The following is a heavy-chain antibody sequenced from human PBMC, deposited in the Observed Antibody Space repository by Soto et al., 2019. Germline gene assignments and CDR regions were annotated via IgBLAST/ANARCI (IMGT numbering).Heavy chain of an antibody. CDR1: GFIFSNFG. J-gene: IGHJ6*02. V-gene: IGHV3-33*01. D-gene: IGHD6-6*01. CDR2: VWYDGSNG. CDR3: ARDPRTARASAMDV. Sequence: PVGSLRVSCGAAGFIFSNFGMRWIRQAPGKGLEWVAGVWYDGSNGVSADSVKGRFTISRDNSKNTLYLQMTSLRAEDTAVYYCARDPRTARASAMDVWGQGTTVTVSS.